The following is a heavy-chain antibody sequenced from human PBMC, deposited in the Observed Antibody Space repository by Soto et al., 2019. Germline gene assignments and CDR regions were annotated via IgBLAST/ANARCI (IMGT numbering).Heavy chain of an antibody. CDR3: ARAGTTGGSGSDYQYYCDY. CDR1: GGTFSIYA. D-gene: IGHD3-10*01. J-gene: IGHJ4*02. CDR2: IIPIVGTA. V-gene: IGHV1-69*01. Sequence: QVQLGQSGAEVKKPGSSVKVSCKASGGTFSIYAISWVRQAPGQGLEWMGGIIPIVGTANYAQKFQGRVTITADESTSTAYMELSSLRSEDTAVYSCARAGTTGGSGSDYQYYCDYWSQGTLVTVSS.